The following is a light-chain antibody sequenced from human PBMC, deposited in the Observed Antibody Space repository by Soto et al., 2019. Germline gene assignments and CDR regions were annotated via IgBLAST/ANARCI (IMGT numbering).Light chain of an antibody. J-gene: IGLJ3*02. CDR2: GNS. Sequence: QAVVTQPPSVSGAPGQRVTISCTGSSSNIGAGYDVHWYQQLPGTAPKLLIYGNSNRPSGVPARSSGSKSGTSASLAITGLQAEDEADYYCQSYDSSLSGSVFGGGTKLTVL. CDR1: SSNIGAGYD. V-gene: IGLV1-40*01. CDR3: QSYDSSLSGSV.